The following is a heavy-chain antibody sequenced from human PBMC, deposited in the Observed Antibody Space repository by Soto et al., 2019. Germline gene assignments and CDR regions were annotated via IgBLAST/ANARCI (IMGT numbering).Heavy chain of an antibody. V-gene: IGHV3-7*03. CDR3: ARWESGDWYLGI. CDR2: INPDGTLK. CDR1: GFIFVDYG. J-gene: IGHJ4*02. Sequence: PGGSLRLSCAASGFIFVDYGMAWVRQAPGKGLEWVASINPDGTLKYSVDSVKGRFTISRDNADNSLFLQMISLRVEDTAVYYCARWESGDWYLGIWGQGTLVTVSS. D-gene: IGHD2-21*02.